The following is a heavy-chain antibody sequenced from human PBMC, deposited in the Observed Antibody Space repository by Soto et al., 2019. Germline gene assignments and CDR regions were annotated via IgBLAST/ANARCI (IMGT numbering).Heavy chain of an antibody. Sequence: EVQLVESGGGLVQPGGSLRLSCAASGFTFSSYSMNWVRQAPGKGLEWVSYISSSSSTIYYADSVKGRFTISRDNAKNSLYLQMNSLRDADTAVYYCARDRPPLYYYGRDVWGQGTTVTVYS. CDR1: GFTFSSYS. V-gene: IGHV3-48*02. CDR2: ISSSSSTI. CDR3: ARDRPPLYYYGRDV. J-gene: IGHJ6*02.